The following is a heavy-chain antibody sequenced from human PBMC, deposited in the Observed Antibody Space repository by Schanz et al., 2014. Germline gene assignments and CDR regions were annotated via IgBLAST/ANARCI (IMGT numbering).Heavy chain of an antibody. CDR2: INNSGST. J-gene: IGHJ4*02. D-gene: IGHD2-2*01. V-gene: IGHV4-4*02. Sequence: QVQLQESGPGLVKPSGTLSLTCAVSGGFISSINWWSWVRQSPGTGLEWIGEINNSGSTNYNPSLKSRVTIPLDKSKSQCSLTLNAVTAADTAVYYCARDERDLPRSLFVFWGQGTLVTVSS. CDR3: ARDERDLPRSLFVF. CDR1: GGFISSINW.